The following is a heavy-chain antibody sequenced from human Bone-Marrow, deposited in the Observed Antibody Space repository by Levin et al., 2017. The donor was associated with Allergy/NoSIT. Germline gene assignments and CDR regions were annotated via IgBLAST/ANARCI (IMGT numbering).Heavy chain of an antibody. CDR3: AKDGRIDIVVVPAAILGDYGMDV. V-gene: IGHV3-30*18. J-gene: IGHJ6*02. D-gene: IGHD2-2*01. CDR2: ISYDGSNK. CDR1: GFTFSSYG. Sequence: GGSLRLSCAASGFTFSSYGMHWVRQAPGKGLEWVAVISYDGSNKYYADSVKGRFTISRDNSKNTLYLQMNSLRAEDTAVYYCAKDGRIDIVVVPAAILGDYGMDVWGQGTTVTVSS.